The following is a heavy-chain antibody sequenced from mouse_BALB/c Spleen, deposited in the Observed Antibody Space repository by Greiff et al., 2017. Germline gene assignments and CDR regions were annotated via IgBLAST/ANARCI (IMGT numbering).Heavy chain of an antibody. Sequence: QVQLQQSGAELMKPGASVKISCKATGYTFSSYWIEWVKQRPGHGLEWIGEILPGSGSTNYNEKFKGKATFTADTSSNTAYMQLSSLTSEDSAVYYCARRRSFYAMDYWGQGTSVTVSS. V-gene: IGHV1-9*01. CDR2: ILPGSGST. CDR3: ARRRSFYAMDY. CDR1: GYTFSSYW. J-gene: IGHJ4*01.